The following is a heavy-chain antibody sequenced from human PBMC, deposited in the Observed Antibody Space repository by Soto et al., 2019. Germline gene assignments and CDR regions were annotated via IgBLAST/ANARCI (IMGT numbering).Heavy chain of an antibody. Sequence: GGSLRLSCAASGFTFSSYSMNWVRQAPGKGLEWVSYISSSSSTIYYADSVKGRFTISRDNAKNSLYLQMNSLRDEDTAVYYCARAVAGLIAAAFFDYWGQGTLVTVSS. CDR3: ARAVAGLIAAAFFDY. V-gene: IGHV3-48*02. CDR2: ISSSSSTI. D-gene: IGHD6-13*01. J-gene: IGHJ4*02. CDR1: GFTFSSYS.